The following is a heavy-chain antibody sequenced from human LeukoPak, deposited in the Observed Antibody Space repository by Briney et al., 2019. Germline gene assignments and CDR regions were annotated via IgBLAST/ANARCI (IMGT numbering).Heavy chain of an antibody. D-gene: IGHD6-25*01. CDR2: IYYSGST. CDR1: GGSISSSSYY. Sequence: SETLSLTCTVSGGSISSSSYYWGWIRQPPGKGLEWIGSIYYSGSTYYNPSLKSRVTISVDTSKNQFSLKLSSVTAADTAVYYCALSMKRYFDYWGQGTLVTVSS. J-gene: IGHJ4*02. V-gene: IGHV4-39*01. CDR3: ALSMKRYFDY.